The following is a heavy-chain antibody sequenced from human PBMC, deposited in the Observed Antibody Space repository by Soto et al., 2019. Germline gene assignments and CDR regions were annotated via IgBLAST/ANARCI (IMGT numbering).Heavy chain of an antibody. V-gene: IGHV3-74*01. CDR2: INSDGSAT. Sequence: EVQLVESGGGLVQPGGSLRLSCAASGFTFSSYWMHWVRQAPGKGLVWVSRINSDGSATSYADSVKGRFTISRDNAKNTLYLQMNSLRAEDTAVYYCARGGSLNWYFELWGRGTLVTVSS. CDR1: GFTFSSYW. J-gene: IGHJ2*01. D-gene: IGHD1-26*01. CDR3: ARGGSLNWYFEL.